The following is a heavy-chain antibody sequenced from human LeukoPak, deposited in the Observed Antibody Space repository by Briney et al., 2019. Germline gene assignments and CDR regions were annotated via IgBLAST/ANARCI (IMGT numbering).Heavy chain of an antibody. D-gene: IGHD6-6*01. CDR2: IYTTGST. CDR3: ARVTRRSNSPEGFDY. CDR1: GGSVSSGSYY. V-gene: IGHV4-61*02. J-gene: IGHJ4*02. Sequence: SETLSLTCTVSGGSVSSGSYYWNWIRQPAGKGLEWIGRIYTTGSTYYNPSLKSRVTISVDRSKNQFSLKLSSVTAADTAVYYCARVTRRSNSPEGFDYWGQGTLVSVSS.